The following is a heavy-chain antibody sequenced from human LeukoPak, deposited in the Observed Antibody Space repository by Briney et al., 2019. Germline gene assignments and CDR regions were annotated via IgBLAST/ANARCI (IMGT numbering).Heavy chain of an antibody. Sequence: SETLSLTCTVSGGSISSYYWSWIRQPPGKGLEWIGYIYYSGSTNYNPSLRSRVTISVDTSKNQFSLKLRSVTAADTAVYFCARSIAAAGFVSEAFFDYWGQGTLVTVSS. CDR3: ARSIAAAGFVSEAFFDY. D-gene: IGHD6-13*01. J-gene: IGHJ4*02. V-gene: IGHV4-59*08. CDR1: GGSISSYY. CDR2: IYYSGST.